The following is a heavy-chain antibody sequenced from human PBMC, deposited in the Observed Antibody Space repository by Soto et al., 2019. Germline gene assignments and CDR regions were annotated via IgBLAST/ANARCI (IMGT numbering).Heavy chain of an antibody. Sequence: QVQLVQSGAEVKKPGSSVKVSCKASGGTFSSYAISWVRQAPGQGLEWMGGIIPIFGTANYAQKFQGRVTITADESTSTAYMELSSLRSEDTAVYYWGRGGGDYDSSGYYPFGYWGQGTLVTVSS. CDR3: GRGGGDYDSSGYYPFGY. J-gene: IGHJ4*02. CDR2: IIPIFGTA. V-gene: IGHV1-69*01. D-gene: IGHD3-22*01. CDR1: GGTFSSYA.